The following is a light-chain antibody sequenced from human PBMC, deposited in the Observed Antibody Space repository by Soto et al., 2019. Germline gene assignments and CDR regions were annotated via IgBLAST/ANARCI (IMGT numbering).Light chain of an antibody. CDR2: RAS. CDR3: QQHNYYWT. CDR1: QNINSD. V-gene: IGKV1-5*03. Sequence: DVQMTQSPSTLSASVGDRVTITCRTSQNINSDLAWYQQKPGKAPQLLIYRASSLESGVPSRFSGSGSGTEFTLTITSLQPDDFATYSCQQHNYYWTFGHGTRVDIK. J-gene: IGKJ1*01.